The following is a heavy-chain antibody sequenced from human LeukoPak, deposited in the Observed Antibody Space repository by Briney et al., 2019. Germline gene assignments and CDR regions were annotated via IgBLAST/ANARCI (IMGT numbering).Heavy chain of an antibody. V-gene: IGHV3-23*01. D-gene: IGHD3-10*01. CDR1: GFTFSNYA. J-gene: IGHJ6*03. CDR2: ISGSGGRT. CDR3: ARNSGAGYYFYMDV. Sequence: GGSLRLSCAASGFTFSNYAMNWVRQAPGKGLEWVSAISGSGGRTYYADSVKGRVTISRDNSKNTLYLQMNSLRAEDTALYYCARNSGAGYYFYMDVWGKGTAVTVSS.